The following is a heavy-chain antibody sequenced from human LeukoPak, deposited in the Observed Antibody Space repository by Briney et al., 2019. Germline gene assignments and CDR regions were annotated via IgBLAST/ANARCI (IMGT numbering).Heavy chain of an antibody. CDR2: IYYSGST. CDR1: DGSISSYF. Sequence: SETLSLTCTVSDGSISSYFWSWIRQPPGKGLEWIGYIYYSGSTNYNPSLKSRVTISVDTSKNQFSLKLSSVTAADTAVYYCARARGDYFDAFDIWGQGTMVTVSS. CDR3: ARARGDYFDAFDI. D-gene: IGHD4-17*01. J-gene: IGHJ3*02. V-gene: IGHV4-59*01.